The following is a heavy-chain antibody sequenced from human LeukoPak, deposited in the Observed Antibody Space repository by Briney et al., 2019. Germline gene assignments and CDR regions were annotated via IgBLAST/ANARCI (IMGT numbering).Heavy chain of an antibody. CDR1: GGTFSSYA. CDR3: AKVGLVAAASRFDP. Sequence: SVKVSCKASGGTFSSYAISWVRQAPGQGLEWMGGIIPIFGTANYAQKFQGRVTITADESTSTAYMELSSLRSEDTAVYYCAKVGLVAAASRFDPWGQGTLVTVSS. CDR2: IIPIFGTA. V-gene: IGHV1-69*01. D-gene: IGHD2-15*01. J-gene: IGHJ5*02.